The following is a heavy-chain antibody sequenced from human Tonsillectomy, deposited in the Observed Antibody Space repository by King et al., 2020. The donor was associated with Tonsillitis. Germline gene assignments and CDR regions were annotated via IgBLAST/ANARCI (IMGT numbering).Heavy chain of an antibody. CDR3: ARAPSPVWFDP. Sequence: VQLVESGAEVKKPGSSVKVSCKAFGGTFSSYAISWVRQAPGQGLEWRGGSIPLFGTTNFAQKFQGRLTITADESTSTAYMELSSLRSEDTAVYYCARAPSPVWFDPWGQGTLVTVSS. J-gene: IGHJ5*02. V-gene: IGHV1-69*01. CDR2: SIPLFGTT. CDR1: GGTFSSYA.